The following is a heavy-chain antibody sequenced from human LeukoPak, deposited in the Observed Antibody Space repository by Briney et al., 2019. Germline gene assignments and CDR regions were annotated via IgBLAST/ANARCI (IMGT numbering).Heavy chain of an antibody. CDR3: ARIHRYCSGGACYVLDN. CDR2: VYYSGST. D-gene: IGHD2-15*01. V-gene: IGHV4-59*02. Sequence: SQTLSLTCVVSGGSVSGYYWGWIRQPPGRGLEWTGYVYYSGSTNYNPSFKSRITISVDTSRNQFSLQLSSVTAADTAVYYCARIHRYCSGGACYVLDNWGQGTLVAVSS. J-gene: IGHJ4*02. CDR1: GGSVSGYY.